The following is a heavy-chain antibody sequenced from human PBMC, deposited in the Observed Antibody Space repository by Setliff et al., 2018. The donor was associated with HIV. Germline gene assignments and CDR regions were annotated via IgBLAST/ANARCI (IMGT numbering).Heavy chain of an antibody. Sequence: SVMVSCKASGGPFTSAFNWVRQVPGQGLEWMGGIIPIFGTTNYAQNFGGRVTITADQSTTTSYLQLNSLRFEDTAIYYCASDSPAARFEELEDHYYYFMDVWGKGTTVTVSS. D-gene: IGHD3-10*01. CDR2: IIPIFGTT. CDR1: GGPFTSA. V-gene: IGHV1-69*13. J-gene: IGHJ6*03. CDR3: ASDSPAARFEELEDHYYYFMDV.